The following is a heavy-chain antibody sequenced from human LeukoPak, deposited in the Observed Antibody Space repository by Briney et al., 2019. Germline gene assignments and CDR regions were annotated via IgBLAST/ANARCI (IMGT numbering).Heavy chain of an antibody. Sequence: SETLSLTCAVYGGSFSDYYWSWIRQPPGKGLEWIGEINHSGSTNYNPSLKSRVTISVDTSKNQFSLKLSSVTAADTAVYYCARGVWQWLVLVTTNSGYFDYWGQGTLVTVSS. J-gene: IGHJ4*02. CDR3: ARGVWQWLVLVTTNSGYFDY. V-gene: IGHV4-34*01. D-gene: IGHD6-19*01. CDR2: INHSGST. CDR1: GGSFSDYY.